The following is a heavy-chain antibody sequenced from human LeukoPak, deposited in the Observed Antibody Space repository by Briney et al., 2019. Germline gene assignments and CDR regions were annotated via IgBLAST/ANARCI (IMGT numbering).Heavy chain of an antibody. J-gene: IGHJ4*02. CDR3: AKVPYYDFWSGHHLDY. Sequence: GGSLRLSCAASGFTVSSNYMSWVRQAPGKGLEWVSSISGSGGSAYYADSEKGRFTISRDNSKNTLYLQMNSLRAEDTAVYYCAKVPYYDFWSGHHLDYWGQGTLVTVSS. D-gene: IGHD3-3*01. CDR2: ISGSGGSA. CDR1: GFTVSSNY. V-gene: IGHV3-23*01.